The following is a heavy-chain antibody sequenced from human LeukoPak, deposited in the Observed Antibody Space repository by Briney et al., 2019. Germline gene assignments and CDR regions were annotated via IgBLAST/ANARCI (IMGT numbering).Heavy chain of an antibody. J-gene: IGHJ5*02. CDR1: GGSISSYY. Sequence: SETLSLTCTVSGGSISSYYWSWIRQPPGKGLEWIGYIYYSGSTNYNPSLKSRVTISVDTSKNQFSLKLSSVTAADTAVYYCARQGTRSTFIEWELPGDWFDPWGQGTLVTVSS. CDR2: IYYSGST. D-gene: IGHD1-26*01. CDR3: ARQGTRSTFIEWELPGDWFDP. V-gene: IGHV4-59*01.